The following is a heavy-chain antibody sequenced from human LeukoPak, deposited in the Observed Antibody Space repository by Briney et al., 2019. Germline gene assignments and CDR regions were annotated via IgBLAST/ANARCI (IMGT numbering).Heavy chain of an antibody. CDR2: IRSKAYGGTT. J-gene: IGHJ4*02. Sequence: GGSQRLSCTASGFTFGDYAMSWFRQAPGKGLEWVGFIRSKAYGGTTEYAASVKGRFTISRDDSKSIAYLQMNSLKTEDTAVYYCTRGPGRYFDWLSRIYFDYWGQGTLVTVSS. CDR1: GFTFGDYA. CDR3: TRGPGRYFDWLSRIYFDY. V-gene: IGHV3-49*03. D-gene: IGHD3-9*01.